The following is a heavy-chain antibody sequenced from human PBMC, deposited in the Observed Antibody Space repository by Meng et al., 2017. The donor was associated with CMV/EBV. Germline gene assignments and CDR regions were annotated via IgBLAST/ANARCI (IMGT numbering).Heavy chain of an antibody. D-gene: IGHD3-10*01. CDR2: IYYSGST. V-gene: IGHV4-61*01. CDR1: GGSVSSGSYY. CDR3: ARDPYYGSGSDYT. Sequence: SGGSVSSGSYYWSWIRQPPGKGLEWIGYIYYSGSTNYNPSLKSRVTISVDTSKNQFSLKLSSVTAADTAVYYCARDPYYGSGSDYTWGQGTLVTVSS. J-gene: IGHJ5*02.